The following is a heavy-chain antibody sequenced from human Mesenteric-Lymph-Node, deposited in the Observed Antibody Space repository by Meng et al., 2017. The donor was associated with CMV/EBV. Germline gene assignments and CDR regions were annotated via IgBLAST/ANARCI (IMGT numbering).Heavy chain of an antibody. V-gene: IGHV4-59*12. CDR1: GGSISSYY. D-gene: IGHD1-14*01. J-gene: IGHJ6*02. Sequence: GSLRLSCTVSGGSISSYYWSWIRQPPGKGLEWIGYIYYSGSTYYNPSLKSRVTISVDTSKSQFSLKLSSVTAADTAVYYCARASTTRYYYYGMDVWGQGTTVTVSS. CDR2: IYYSGST. CDR3: ARASTTRYYYYGMDV.